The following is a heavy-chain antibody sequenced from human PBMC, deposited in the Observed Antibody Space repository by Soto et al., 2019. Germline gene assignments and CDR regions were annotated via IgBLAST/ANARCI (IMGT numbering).Heavy chain of an antibody. CDR1: GFTFSSYA. V-gene: IGHV3-30-3*01. CDR3: ARDLLERKRVYAFDI. J-gene: IGHJ3*02. D-gene: IGHD1-1*01. Sequence: GGSLRLSCAASGFTFSSYAMHWVRQAPGKGLEWVAVISYDGSNKYYADSVKGRFTISRDNSKNTLYLQMNSLRAEDTAVYYCARDLLERKRVYAFDIWGQGTMVTVSS. CDR2: ISYDGSNK.